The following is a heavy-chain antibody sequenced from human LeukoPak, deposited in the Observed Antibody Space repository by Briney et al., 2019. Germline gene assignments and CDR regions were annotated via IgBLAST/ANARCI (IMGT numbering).Heavy chain of an antibody. D-gene: IGHD2-2*01. CDR2: SGTVGDT. J-gene: IGHJ4*02. CDR3: VRAAMPYIINGRRFDY. CDR1: GFTSSAYD. Sequence: GESLRLSCAASGFTSSAYDMHWVRQITGGGLEWVSTSGTVGDTFYSDSVKGRFTISRENAKNSVHLQMNSLRVEDSAIYFCVRAAMPYIINGRRFDYWGQGTLVTVSS. V-gene: IGHV3-13*04.